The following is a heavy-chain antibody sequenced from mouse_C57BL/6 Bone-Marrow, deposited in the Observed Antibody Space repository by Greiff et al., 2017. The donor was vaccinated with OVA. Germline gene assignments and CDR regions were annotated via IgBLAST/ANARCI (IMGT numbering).Heavy chain of an antibody. D-gene: IGHD1-1*01. J-gene: IGHJ2*01. CDR1: GFNIKNTY. V-gene: IGHV14-3*01. CDR3: ARNITTVVATSDY. Sequence: EVKLMESVAELVRPGASVKLSCTASGFNIKNTYMHWVKQRPEQGLEWIGRIDPANGNTKYAPKFQGKATIAANTSSNTAYLQLSSLTSEDTAIYSCARNITTVVATSDYWGQGTTLTVSS. CDR2: IDPANGNT.